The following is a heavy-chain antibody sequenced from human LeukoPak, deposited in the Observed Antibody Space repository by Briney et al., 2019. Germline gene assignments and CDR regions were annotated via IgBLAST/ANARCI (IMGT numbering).Heavy chain of an antibody. CDR3: AREMISGSYYSLFRSFDY. D-gene: IGHD1-26*01. CDR2: ISGSGGSA. Sequence: GGSLRLSCAASGFTFSSYAMSWVRQAPGKGLEWVSAISGSGGSAYYADSVKGRFTISRDNAKNSLYLQMNSLRAEDTAVYYCAREMISGSYYSLFRSFDYWGQGTLVTVSS. J-gene: IGHJ4*02. CDR1: GFTFSSYA. V-gene: IGHV3-23*01.